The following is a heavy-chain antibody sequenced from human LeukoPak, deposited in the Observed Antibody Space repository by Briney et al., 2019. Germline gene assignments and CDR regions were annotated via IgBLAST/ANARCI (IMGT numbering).Heavy chain of an antibody. CDR2: INSDGSSA. Sequence: GGSLRLSCAASGFTFSTYWMHWVRQAPGKGLLWVSRINSDGSSATYADSVKGRFNISRDNAKNTLYLQMNSLRAEDTAVHYCASHRVVRGVFDPWGQGTLVTVSS. CDR1: GFTFSTYW. CDR3: ASHRVVRGVFDP. J-gene: IGHJ5*02. D-gene: IGHD3-10*01. V-gene: IGHV3-74*01.